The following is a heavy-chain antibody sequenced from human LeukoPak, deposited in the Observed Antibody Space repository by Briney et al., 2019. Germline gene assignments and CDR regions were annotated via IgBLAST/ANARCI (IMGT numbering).Heavy chain of an antibody. CDR3: ARAMGAKYFYYGMDV. J-gene: IGHJ6*02. D-gene: IGHD1-26*01. V-gene: IGHV3-23*01. CDR1: GFTFSSYA. Sequence: GGSLRLSCAASGFTFSSYAMIWVRQAPGKGLEWVSVIGGGGDSIQYADSVKGRFTISRDNSKNTLFLQMNSVRTDDTAVYYCARAMGAKYFYYGMDVRGQGTTVPVS. CDR2: IGGGGDSI.